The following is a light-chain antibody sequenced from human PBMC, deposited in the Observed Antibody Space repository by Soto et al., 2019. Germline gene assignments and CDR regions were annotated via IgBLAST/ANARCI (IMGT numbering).Light chain of an antibody. Sequence: QTVVTQEPSFSVSPGGTVTLTCGLSSGSVSTTYYPSWYQQTPGQAPRTLIYSTNTRSSGVPDRFSGPILGNKAALTITGAQADDEADYYCVLYMSSGISVFGGGTAVTVL. V-gene: IGLV8-61*01. CDR1: SGSVSTTYY. J-gene: IGLJ3*02. CDR3: VLYMSSGISV. CDR2: STN.